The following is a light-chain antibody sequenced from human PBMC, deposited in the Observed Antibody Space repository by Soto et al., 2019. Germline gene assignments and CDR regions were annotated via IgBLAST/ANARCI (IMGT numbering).Light chain of an antibody. CDR3: QQYKNWPQT. CDR1: QSVSSN. Sequence: EIVMTQSPATLSVFPGERATLSCRASQSVSSNLAWYQHRPGQAPRRLISGTSTRANGIPARFSGSGSGTEFSLSISSLQSEDFAVYYCQQYKNWPQTFGQGTKLEIK. CDR2: GTS. V-gene: IGKV3-15*01. J-gene: IGKJ2*01.